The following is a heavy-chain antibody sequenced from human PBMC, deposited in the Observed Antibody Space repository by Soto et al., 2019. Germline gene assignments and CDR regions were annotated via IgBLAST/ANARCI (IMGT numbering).Heavy chain of an antibody. Sequence: SETLSLTCAVYGGSFSGYYWSWIRQPPGKGLEWIGEINHSGSTNYNPSLKSRVTISVDTSKNQFSLKLSSVTAADTAVYYCASNWNYSNWFDPWGQGTLVTVSS. CDR1: GGSFSGYY. J-gene: IGHJ5*02. V-gene: IGHV4-34*01. D-gene: IGHD1-7*01. CDR3: ASNWNYSNWFDP. CDR2: INHSGST.